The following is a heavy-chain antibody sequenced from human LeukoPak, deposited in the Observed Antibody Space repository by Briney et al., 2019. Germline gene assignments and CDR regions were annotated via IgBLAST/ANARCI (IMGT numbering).Heavy chain of an antibody. J-gene: IGHJ6*03. CDR1: GFTFNDYS. D-gene: IGHD4-11*01. CDR3: ARGKGDYSNYRGMDV. CDR2: ISNSGSFG. Sequence: GGSLRLSCAASGFTFNDYSMNWVRQAPGKGLEWVSSISNSGSFGFYADSVKGRFTVSRDNAKHSLYLQMNGLRAEDTAVYYCARGKGDYSNYRGMDVWGKGTTVTVSS. V-gene: IGHV3-21*01.